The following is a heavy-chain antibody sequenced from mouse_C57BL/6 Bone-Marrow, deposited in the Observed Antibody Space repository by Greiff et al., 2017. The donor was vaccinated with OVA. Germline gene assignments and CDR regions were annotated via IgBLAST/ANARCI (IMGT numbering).Heavy chain of an antibody. D-gene: IGHD1-1*01. V-gene: IGHV1-52*01. CDR1: GYTFTSYW. J-gene: IGHJ3*01. CDR2: IDPSDSAT. Sequence: QVQLQQPGAELVRPGSSVKLSCKASGYTFTSYWMHWVKQRPIQGLEWIGNIDPSDSATHYNQKFKDKATLTVDKSSSKAYMKLSSLTSEDSAVSYCARDYFLAYWGQGTLVSVSA. CDR3: ARDYFLAY.